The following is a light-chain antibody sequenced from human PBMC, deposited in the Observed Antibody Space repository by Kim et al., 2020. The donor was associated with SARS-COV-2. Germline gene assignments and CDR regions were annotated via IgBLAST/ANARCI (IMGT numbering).Light chain of an antibody. CDR1: QCINDY. Sequence: ASVEDRVTITWRASQCINDYLAWYQQKPGKVPRLLIYAASTLPSGVPSRFSGSRSGTDFSLPISSLQPEDAATYYCQQYYSAPWTFGQGTKVDIK. J-gene: IGKJ1*01. V-gene: IGKV1-27*01. CDR2: AAS. CDR3: QQYYSAPWT.